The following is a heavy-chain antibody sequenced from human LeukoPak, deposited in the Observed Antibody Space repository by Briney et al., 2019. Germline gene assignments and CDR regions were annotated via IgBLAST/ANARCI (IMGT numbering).Heavy chain of an antibody. CDR2: IYYSGNT. J-gene: IGHJ4*02. D-gene: IGHD2-2*01. V-gene: IGHV4-39*01. CDR3: LIQQMYAFDY. Sequence: SETLSLTCPVSWVSISSSSYYCVWLRQPPGKGLEWIASIYYSGNTYYNPSLKSRVTISVDTSKNQLSLTVHYVPAPHTAVYDRLIQQMYAFDYWGQGTLVTVSS. CDR1: WVSISSSSYY.